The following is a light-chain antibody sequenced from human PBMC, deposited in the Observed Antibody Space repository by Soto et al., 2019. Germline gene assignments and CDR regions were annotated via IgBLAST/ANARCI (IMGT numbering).Light chain of an antibody. CDR2: EVS. CDR1: SSDVGGYNY. J-gene: IGLJ2*01. Sequence: QSALTQPPSASGSPGQSVTISCTGTSSDVGGYNYVSWYQQHPGKAPKLIIYEVSERPSGVPDRFSGSKSGNTASLTVSGLQAEDEADYYFTSYAGINNVLFGGGTKVTVL. CDR3: TSYAGINNVL. V-gene: IGLV2-8*01.